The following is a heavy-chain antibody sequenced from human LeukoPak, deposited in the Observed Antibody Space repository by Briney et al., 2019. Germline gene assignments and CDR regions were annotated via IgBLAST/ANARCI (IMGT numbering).Heavy chain of an antibody. V-gene: IGHV4-4*02. CDR3: AREGGFYRPLDY. CDR2: VHLDGRT. CDR1: GGSVINTNW. J-gene: IGHJ4*02. Sequence: ASETLSLTCGVSGGSVINTNWWTWVRQPPGKGLEWIGEVHLDGRTNYNPSLESRLTMSVDVSANQVSLKLTSVTAADTAVYYCAREGGFYRPLDYSGQGTLVTVSS. D-gene: IGHD3-3*01.